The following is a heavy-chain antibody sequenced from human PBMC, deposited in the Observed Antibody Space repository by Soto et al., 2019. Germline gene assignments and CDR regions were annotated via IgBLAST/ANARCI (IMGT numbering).Heavy chain of an antibody. CDR2: ISAYNGNT. CDR3: ARESRFLEWLSTQNAFDI. J-gene: IGHJ3*02. CDR1: GYTFTSYG. D-gene: IGHD3-3*01. Sequence: QVQLVQSGAEVKKPGASVKVSCKASGYTFTSYGISWVRQAPGQGLEWMGWISAYNGNTNYAQKLQGRVTMTTDTSTSTAYMELRSPRSDDTAVYYCARESRFLEWLSTQNAFDIWGQGTMVTVSS. V-gene: IGHV1-18*01.